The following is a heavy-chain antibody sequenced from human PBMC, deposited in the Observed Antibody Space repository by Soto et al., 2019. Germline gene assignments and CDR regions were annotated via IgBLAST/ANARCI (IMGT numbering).Heavy chain of an antibody. V-gene: IGHV3-23*01. J-gene: IGHJ4*02. CDR3: ENGYDFWSGYPG. Sequence: GGSLRLSCAASGFTFSSYAMSWVRQAPGKGLEWVSAISGSGGSTYYADSVKGRFTISRDNSKNTLYLQMNSLRAEDTAVYYSENGYDFWSGYPGWGQGTLVTVSS. CDR1: GFTFSSYA. CDR2: ISGSGGST. D-gene: IGHD3-3*01.